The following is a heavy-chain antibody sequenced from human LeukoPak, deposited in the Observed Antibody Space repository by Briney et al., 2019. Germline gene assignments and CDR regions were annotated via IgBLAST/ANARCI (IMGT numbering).Heavy chain of an antibody. J-gene: IGHJ4*02. CDR3: ARMTYDSSGYYPYYFDY. CDR1: GYGFTSYW. D-gene: IGHD3-22*01. V-gene: IGHV5-51*01. CDR2: IYPGDSDT. Sequence: GESLKISCKGSGYGFTSYWIGWVRQMPGKGLEWMGIIYPGDSDTRYSPSFQGQVTISADKSISTAYLQWSSLKASDTAMYYCARMTYDSSGYYPYYFDYWGQGTLVTVSS.